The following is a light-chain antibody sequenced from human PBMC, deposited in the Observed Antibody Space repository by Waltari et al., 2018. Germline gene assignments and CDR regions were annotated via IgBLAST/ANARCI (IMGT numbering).Light chain of an antibody. CDR2: KAS. J-gene: IGKJ2*01. CDR1: QSIRSC. Sequence: DIQMTQFPPTLSASVGDRIAITCRASQSIRSCLAWYQQKTGKAPKLLIYKASSLESGVPSRFSGSGSGTESTLTISSRQPDDFATYYCQQYNNYPYTFGQGTKLEIK. V-gene: IGKV1-5*03. CDR3: QQYNNYPYT.